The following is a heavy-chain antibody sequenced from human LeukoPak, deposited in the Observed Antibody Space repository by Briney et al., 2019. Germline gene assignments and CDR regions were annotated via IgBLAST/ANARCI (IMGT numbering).Heavy chain of an antibody. D-gene: IGHD3-22*01. CDR2: ISGSGGST. CDR3: ARESGYYDSSGYYVY. J-gene: IGHJ4*02. Sequence: GGSLRLSCAASGFTFSSYAMSWVRQAPGKGLEWVSAISGSGGSTYYADSVKGRFTIPRDNSKNTLYLQMNSLRAEDTAVYYCARESGYYDSSGYYVYWGQGTLVTVSS. CDR1: GFTFSSYA. V-gene: IGHV3-23*01.